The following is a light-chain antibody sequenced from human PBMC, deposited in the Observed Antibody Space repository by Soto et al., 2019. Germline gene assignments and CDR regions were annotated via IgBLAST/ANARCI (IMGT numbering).Light chain of an antibody. J-gene: IGLJ1*01. CDR2: DVS. Sequence: QSALTQPASVSGSPGQSITISCTGTSSDVGGYNYVSWYQHHPGKAPKLMIYDVSNRPSGVSSRFSGSKSGNTASLTISGLQAEVEADYYCSSYTSISTHVFGTGTKVTVL. V-gene: IGLV2-14*03. CDR1: SSDVGGYNY. CDR3: SSYTSISTHV.